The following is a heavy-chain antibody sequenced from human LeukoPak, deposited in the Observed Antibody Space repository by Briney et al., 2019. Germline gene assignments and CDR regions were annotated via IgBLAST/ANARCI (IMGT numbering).Heavy chain of an antibody. V-gene: IGHV3-48*02. CDR1: EFTFSSYS. D-gene: IGHD2-15*01. J-gene: IGHJ4*02. Sequence: GGSLRLSCAASEFTFSSYSMNGVRQAPGKGLEWVSYISSSSTIYYADSVKGRFTISRDNAKDSLYLQMNSLRDEDTAVYYCARENHAGLPPQFDYWGQGTLVTVSS. CDR3: ARENHAGLPPQFDY. CDR2: ISSSSTI.